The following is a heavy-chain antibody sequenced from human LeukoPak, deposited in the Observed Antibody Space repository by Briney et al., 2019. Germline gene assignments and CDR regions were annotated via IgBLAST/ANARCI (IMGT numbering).Heavy chain of an antibody. Sequence: ASVKVSCKASGYTFTSYGISWVRQAPGQGLEWMGWISAYNGNTNYARKLQGRVTLTTDTSTSTAYMELRSLRSDDTAVYYCARDHGITNWFDPWGQGTLVTVSS. J-gene: IGHJ5*02. CDR3: ARDHGITNWFDP. CDR2: ISAYNGNT. D-gene: IGHD1-14*01. CDR1: GYTFTSYG. V-gene: IGHV1-18*01.